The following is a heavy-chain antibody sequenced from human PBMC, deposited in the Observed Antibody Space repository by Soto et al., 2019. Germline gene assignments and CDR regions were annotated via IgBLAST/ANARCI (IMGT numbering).Heavy chain of an antibody. D-gene: IGHD3-22*01. CDR1: GFIFSDSP. V-gene: IGHV3-73*01. J-gene: IGHJ4*02. CDR3: ARQWDYYDSSGRLDD. CDR2: IRSKVNSYGT. Sequence: SLRLSCVVSGFIFSDSPMHWVRQASGKGLEWVGRIRSKVNSYGTAYAASVKGRFTVSRDDSKNTAYLQMDGLKIEDTAMYYCARQWDYYDSSGRLDDWGQGTQVTVSS.